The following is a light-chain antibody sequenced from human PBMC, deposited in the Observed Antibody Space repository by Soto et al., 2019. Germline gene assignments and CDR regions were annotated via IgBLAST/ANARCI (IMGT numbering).Light chain of an antibody. CDR3: QQLRMYPST. J-gene: IGKJ4*01. CDR1: QGIRTD. CDR2: GAS. Sequence: AVQLTQSPSSLSASVGYRVTITCRASQGIRTDLGWYQQSPGKAPKVLIVGASTLQSGVPSRFSGSGSGTDFTLTISCLQSEDFATYYCQQLRMYPSTFGGGTKGDIK. V-gene: IGKV1-6*01.